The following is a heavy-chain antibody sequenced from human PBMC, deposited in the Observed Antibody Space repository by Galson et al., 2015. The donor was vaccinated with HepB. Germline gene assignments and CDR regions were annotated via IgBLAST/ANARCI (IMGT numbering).Heavy chain of an antibody. Sequence: SLRLSCAASGFTFSSYAMSWVRQAPGKGLEWVSAISGSGGSTYYADSVKGRFTISRDNSKNTLYLQMNSLRAEDTAVYYCAKDPGGPYCSSTSCPIPGPFDYWGQGTLVTVSS. D-gene: IGHD2-2*01. CDR1: GFTFSSYA. CDR3: AKDPGGPYCSSTSCPIPGPFDY. CDR2: ISGSGGST. J-gene: IGHJ4*02. V-gene: IGHV3-23*01.